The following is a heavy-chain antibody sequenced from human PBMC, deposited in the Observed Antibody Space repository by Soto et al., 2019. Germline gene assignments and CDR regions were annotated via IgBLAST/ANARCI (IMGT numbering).Heavy chain of an antibody. V-gene: IGHV3-66*01. J-gene: IGHJ4*02. D-gene: IGHD3-10*01. Sequence: VPLVESGGDLVQPGGSLRRSCAASGFTVSNNYMSWVRQAPGQGLEWGSLTYSSGGTYYADSVKGRFTISRDNSRNTLYLQMNSLRVEDTAVYYCAGGPNRGYWGKGTQVTVSP. CDR2: TYSSGGT. CDR3: AGGPNRGY. CDR1: GFTVSNNY.